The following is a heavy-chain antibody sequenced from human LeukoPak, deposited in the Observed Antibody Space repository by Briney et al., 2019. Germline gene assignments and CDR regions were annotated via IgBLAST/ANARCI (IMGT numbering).Heavy chain of an antibody. D-gene: IGHD2-8*01. Sequence: GGSLRLSCAAYGFTFSSYVMHWDRQAPGKGLEWVAVISYDGSNKYYADSVKGRFTISRDNSKNTLYLQMNSLRAEDTAVYYCARGSMGADLYFDYWGQGSLVTVSS. V-gene: IGHV3-30-3*01. J-gene: IGHJ4*02. CDR2: ISYDGSNK. CDR3: ARGSMGADLYFDY. CDR1: GFTFSSYV.